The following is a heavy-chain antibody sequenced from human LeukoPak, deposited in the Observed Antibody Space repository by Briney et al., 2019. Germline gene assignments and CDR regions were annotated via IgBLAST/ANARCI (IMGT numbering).Heavy chain of an antibody. CDR1: GFTFSSYA. Sequence: GGSLRLSCAASGFTFSSYAMHWVRQAPGKGLEWAAVISYDGSNKYYADSVKGRFTISRDNSKNTLYLQMNSLRVEDTAVYYCAKSWNYYDSSGDDALDIWGQGTMVTVSS. CDR2: ISYDGSNK. CDR3: AKSWNYYDSSGDDALDI. V-gene: IGHV3-30*04. D-gene: IGHD3-22*01. J-gene: IGHJ3*02.